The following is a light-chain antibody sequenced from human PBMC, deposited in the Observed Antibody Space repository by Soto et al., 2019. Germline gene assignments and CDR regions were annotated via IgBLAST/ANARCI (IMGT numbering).Light chain of an antibody. Sequence: DIQMTQSPSSVSASVGDRVTITCRASQDINSWLTWYQQKPGKAPKVLIYIASRLQPGIPSRFSGRRSGTDFSLTISNLQPEDFATYFCQQSKSFPLTCGGGTKVEIK. CDR3: QQSKSFPLT. CDR2: IAS. V-gene: IGKV1-12*01. CDR1: QDINSW. J-gene: IGKJ4*01.